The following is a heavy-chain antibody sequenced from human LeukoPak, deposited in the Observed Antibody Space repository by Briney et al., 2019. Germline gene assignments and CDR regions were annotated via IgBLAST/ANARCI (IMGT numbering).Heavy chain of an antibody. CDR3: AKGLYYYDSSGYPPDN. Sequence: GGSLRLSCAASGLTFSSYDMHWVRQAPGKGLEWVAVISYDGSNKYYADSVKGRFTISRDNSKNTLHLQMNSLRAEDTAVYYCAKGLYYYDSSGYPPDNWGQGTLVTVSS. CDR1: GLTFSSYD. D-gene: IGHD3-22*01. J-gene: IGHJ4*02. CDR2: ISYDGSNK. V-gene: IGHV3-30*18.